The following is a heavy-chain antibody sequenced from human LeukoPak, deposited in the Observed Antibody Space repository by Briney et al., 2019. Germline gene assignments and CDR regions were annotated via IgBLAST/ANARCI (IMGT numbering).Heavy chain of an antibody. D-gene: IGHD3-16*01. Sequence: SETLSLTCTVAGGSISSYYWSWIRQPPGKGLEWIGYIYYSGSTNYNPSPKSRVTISVDTSKNQFSPKLSSVTAADTAVSYCARAKIYLTDSYYYAMDVWGQGTTVTVSS. CDR2: IYYSGST. CDR3: ARAKIYLTDSYYYAMDV. J-gene: IGHJ6*02. V-gene: IGHV4-59*01. CDR1: GGSISSYY.